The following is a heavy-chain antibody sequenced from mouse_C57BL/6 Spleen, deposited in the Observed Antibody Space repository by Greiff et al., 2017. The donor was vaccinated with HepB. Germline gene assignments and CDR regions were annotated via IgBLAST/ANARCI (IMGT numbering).Heavy chain of an antibody. V-gene: IGHV5-17*01. CDR3: ANYDGSSKGAMDY. D-gene: IGHD1-1*01. CDR2: ISSGSSTI. CDR1: GFSLSDYG. J-gene: IGHJ4*01. Sequence: EVQLVESGGGLVKPGGSLRLSCAASGFSLSDYGMHGGRQAPEKGLEWVAYISSGSSTIYYAGTVKGRFTISRDNAKNTLFLQMTSLRAEDTAMYYCANYDGSSKGAMDYWGQGTSVTVSS.